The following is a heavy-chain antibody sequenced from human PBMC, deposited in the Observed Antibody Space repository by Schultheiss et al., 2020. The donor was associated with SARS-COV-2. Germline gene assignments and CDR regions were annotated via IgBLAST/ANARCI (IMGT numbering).Heavy chain of an antibody. CDR2: IYYSGST. J-gene: IGHJ5*02. D-gene: IGHD3-3*01. CDR3: ARHSYYEPQFDP. V-gene: IGHV4-39*07. Sequence: SETLSLTCTVSGGSINSYYWSWIRQPPGKGLEWIGSIYYSGSTYYNPSLKSRVTISVDTSKNQFSLKLSSVTAADTAVYYCARHSYYEPQFDPWGQGTLVTVSS. CDR1: GGSINSYY.